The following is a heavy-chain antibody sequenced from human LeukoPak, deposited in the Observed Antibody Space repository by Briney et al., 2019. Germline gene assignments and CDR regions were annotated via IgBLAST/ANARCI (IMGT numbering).Heavy chain of an antibody. V-gene: IGHV4-38-2*02. D-gene: IGHD2-15*01. Sequence: PSETLSLTCTVSGYSISSGYYWGWIRQPPGKGLEWIGSIYHSGSTYYNPSLKSRVTISVDTSKNQFSLKLSSVTAADTAVYYCARLRSGGRRGFDPWGQGTLVTVSS. J-gene: IGHJ5*02. CDR1: GYSISSGYY. CDR2: IYHSGST. CDR3: ARLRSGGRRGFDP.